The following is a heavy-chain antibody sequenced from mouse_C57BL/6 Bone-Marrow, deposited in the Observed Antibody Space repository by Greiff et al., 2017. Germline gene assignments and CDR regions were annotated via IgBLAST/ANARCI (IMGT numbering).Heavy chain of an antibody. Sequence: EVKLQQSGAELVRPGASVKLSCTASGFNINDYYMHWVKQRPEQGLEWIGRIDPEDGDTEYAAKFQGKATMTADTSSNTAYLQLSSLTSEDTAVYYCTLQLRLPWFAYWGQGTLVTVSA. D-gene: IGHD3-2*02. J-gene: IGHJ3*01. CDR3: TLQLRLPWFAY. V-gene: IGHV14-1*01. CDR2: IDPEDGDT. CDR1: GFNINDYY.